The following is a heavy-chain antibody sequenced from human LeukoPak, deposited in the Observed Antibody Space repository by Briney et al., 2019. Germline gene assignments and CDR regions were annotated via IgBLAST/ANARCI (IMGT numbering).Heavy chain of an antibody. CDR3: ARASFPYYFDY. D-gene: IGHD2/OR15-2a*01. CDR1: GFSVSSKY. J-gene: IGHJ4*02. V-gene: IGHV3-53*01. CDR2: IYSGGST. Sequence: GGSLRLSCAASGFSVSSKYMSWVRQAPGKGLEWVSAIYSGGSTYYADSVKGRFTISRDNSKNTLYIQMNSLRAEDTAVYYCARASFPYYFDYWGQGTLVTVSS.